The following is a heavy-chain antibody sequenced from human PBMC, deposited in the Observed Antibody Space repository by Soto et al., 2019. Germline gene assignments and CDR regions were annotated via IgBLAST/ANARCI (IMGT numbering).Heavy chain of an antibody. J-gene: IGHJ4*02. Sequence: VQLVQSGAEVKKPGSSVKVSCKASGGTFSSYAINWVRQAPGQGLEWMGEIIPIFGTANYAQRFQGRVTSTADESTSTANMALSSLRSEDTAVYYCARDGGRHSGGIDYWGQGTLVTVSS. D-gene: IGHD1-26*01. CDR3: ARDGGRHSGGIDY. CDR2: IIPIFGTA. CDR1: GGTFSSYA. V-gene: IGHV1-69*01.